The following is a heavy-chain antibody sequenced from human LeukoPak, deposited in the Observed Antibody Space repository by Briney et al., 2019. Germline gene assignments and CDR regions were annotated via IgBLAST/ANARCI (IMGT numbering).Heavy chain of an antibody. CDR2: ISGSGVST. CDR3: AKGASTWFYFDY. D-gene: IGHD6-13*01. Sequence: RGSLRLSCAASAFTFSSYAMNWVRQAPGKGLEWVSGISGSGVSTFYADSVKGRFTISRDNSKNTLYLQMNSLRAEDTAVYYCAKGASTWFYFDYWGQGTLVTVSS. CDR1: AFTFSSYA. J-gene: IGHJ4*02. V-gene: IGHV3-23*01.